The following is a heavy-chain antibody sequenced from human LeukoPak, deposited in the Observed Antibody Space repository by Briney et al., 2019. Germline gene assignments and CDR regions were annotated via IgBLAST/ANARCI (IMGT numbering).Heavy chain of an antibody. D-gene: IGHD3-10*01. CDR1: GGSISSGDYY. V-gene: IGHV4-30-4*02. CDR2: IYYSGST. CDR3: ARSQNYYGSGDY. J-gene: IGHJ4*02. Sequence: PSETLSLTCTVSGGSISSGDYYWSWIRQPPGKGLEWIGYIYYSGSTYYNPSLKSRVTISVDTSKNQFSVKLSSVTAADTAVYYCARSQNYYGSGDYWSQGTLVTVSS.